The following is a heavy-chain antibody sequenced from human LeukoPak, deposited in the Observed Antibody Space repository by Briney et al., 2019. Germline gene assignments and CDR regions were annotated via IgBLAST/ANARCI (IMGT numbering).Heavy chain of an antibody. CDR2: INPSGGST. CDR3: AREASLIQNYYDFWSDY. D-gene: IGHD3-3*01. J-gene: IGHJ4*02. CDR1: GYTFTSYY. Sequence: GASVKVSCKASGYTFTSYYMHWVRQAPGQGLEWMGIINPSGGSTSYAQKFQGRVTITADKSTSTAYMELSSLRSEDTAVYYCAREASLIQNYYDFWSDYWGQGTLVTVSS. V-gene: IGHV1-46*01.